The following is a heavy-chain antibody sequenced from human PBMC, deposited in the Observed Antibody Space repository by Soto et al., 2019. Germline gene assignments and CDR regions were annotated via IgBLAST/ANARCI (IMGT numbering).Heavy chain of an antibody. Sequence: EVQLVESGGGLVQPGGSLRLSCAASGFTFSSYDMHWVRQATGKGLEWVSAIGTAGDTYYPGSVKGRFTISRENAKNSFNLQMNSLRAGDTAVYYCARVMSYGDRGGVVNWYFDLWGRGTLVTVSS. J-gene: IGHJ2*01. D-gene: IGHD4-17*01. CDR3: ARVMSYGDRGGVVNWYFDL. CDR2: IGTAGDT. CDR1: GFTFSSYD. V-gene: IGHV3-13*01.